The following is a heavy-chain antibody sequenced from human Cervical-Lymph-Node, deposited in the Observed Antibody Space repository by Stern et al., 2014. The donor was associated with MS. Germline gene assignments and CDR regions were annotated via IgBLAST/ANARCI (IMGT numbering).Heavy chain of an antibody. Sequence: EMQLVESGGGLVQPGESLRLSCAASGFTLRTYWMNWVRQVPGKGLVWVSRMYEDGSITNYADSVKGRFTSSRDNAQNTLYLQMDRLRDEDTAIYYCARDVAGRVSTWGQGTLVTVSS. CDR1: GFTLRTYW. V-gene: IGHV3-74*01. CDR2: MYEDGSIT. J-gene: IGHJ5*02. CDR3: ARDVAGRVST. D-gene: IGHD3-10*01.